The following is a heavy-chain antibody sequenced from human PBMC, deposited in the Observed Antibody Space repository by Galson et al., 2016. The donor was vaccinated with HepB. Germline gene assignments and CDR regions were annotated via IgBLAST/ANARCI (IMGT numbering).Heavy chain of an antibody. CDR2: ITSSSRDI. CDR3: VRDSHFGAFDI. Sequence: SLRLSCAASGFTFRTYSMTWVRQAPGKGLEWVSSITSSSRDIYYADSVNGRFTISRDNAKNSLSLRMNSLRAEDTAVYYCVRDSHFGAFDIWGQGTMVTVSS. D-gene: IGHD3-10*01. CDR1: GFTFRTYS. V-gene: IGHV3-21*01. J-gene: IGHJ3*02.